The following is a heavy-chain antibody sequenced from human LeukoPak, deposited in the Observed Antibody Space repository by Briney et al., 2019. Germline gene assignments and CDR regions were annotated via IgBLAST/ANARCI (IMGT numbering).Heavy chain of an antibody. Sequence: SETLSLTCTVSGGSISNYYWRWIRQPPGKGLEWIGYIYYSGTTNYNPSLKSRVTISLDTSKNQFSLKLSSVTAADTAVYYCARVGGRSRAVDYWGQGTLVTVSS. CDR3: ARVGGRSRAVDY. CDR1: GGSISNYY. J-gene: IGHJ4*02. D-gene: IGHD1-26*01. CDR2: IYYSGTT. V-gene: IGHV4-59*01.